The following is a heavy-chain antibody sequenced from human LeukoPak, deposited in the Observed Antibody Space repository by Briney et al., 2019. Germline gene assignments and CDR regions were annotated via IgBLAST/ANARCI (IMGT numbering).Heavy chain of an antibody. J-gene: IGHJ4*02. V-gene: IGHV4-34*01. D-gene: IGHD3-10*01. CDR2: INHSGST. Sequence: PSETLSLTCAVYGGSFSGYYWSWIRQPPGKGLEWIGEINHSGSTNYNPSLKSRVTISVGTSKNQFSLKLSSVTAADAAVYYCASGYYGSGSYIDYWGQGTLVTVSS. CDR1: GGSFSGYY. CDR3: ASGYYGSGSYIDY.